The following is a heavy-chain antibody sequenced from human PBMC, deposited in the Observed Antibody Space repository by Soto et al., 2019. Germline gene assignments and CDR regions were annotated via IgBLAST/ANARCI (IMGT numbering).Heavy chain of an antibody. CDR2: IYYSGST. J-gene: IGHJ4*02. CDR3: ARIISRVYFDY. V-gene: IGHV4-59*08. D-gene: IGHD6-13*01. Sequence: GSLRLSCAASGFTFSSYAMSWVRQPPGKGLEWIGYIYYSGSTNYNPSLKSRVTISVDTSKNQFSLKLSSVTAADTAVYYCARIISRVYFDYWGQGTLVTVSS. CDR1: GFTFSSYA.